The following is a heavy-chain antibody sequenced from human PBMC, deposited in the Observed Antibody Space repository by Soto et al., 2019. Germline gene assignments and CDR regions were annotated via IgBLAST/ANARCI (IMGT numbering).Heavy chain of an antibody. V-gene: IGHV4-31*03. Sequence: SETLSLTCTVSGGSISSGGYYWSWIRQHPGKGLEWIGYIYYSGSTYYNPSLRSRVTISVDTSKNQFSLKLSSVTAADTAVYYCARGTMIVTNYFDYWGQGTLVTVSS. CDR1: GGSISSGGYY. D-gene: IGHD3-22*01. J-gene: IGHJ4*02. CDR3: ARGTMIVTNYFDY. CDR2: IYYSGST.